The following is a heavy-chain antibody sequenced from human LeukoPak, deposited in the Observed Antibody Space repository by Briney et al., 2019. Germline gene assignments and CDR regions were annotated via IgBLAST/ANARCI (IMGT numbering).Heavy chain of an antibody. V-gene: IGHV5-51*01. CDR1: GYRFISYW. CDR2: IYPGDSDT. J-gene: IGHJ6*03. Sequence: GESLKISCKGSGYRFISYWIGWVRQMPGKGLEWMGIIYPGDSDTRYSPSFQGQVTISADKSISTAYLQWSSLKASDTAMYYCARVVVAATPDYYYYMDVWGKGTTVTISS. D-gene: IGHD2-15*01. CDR3: ARVVVAATPDYYYYMDV.